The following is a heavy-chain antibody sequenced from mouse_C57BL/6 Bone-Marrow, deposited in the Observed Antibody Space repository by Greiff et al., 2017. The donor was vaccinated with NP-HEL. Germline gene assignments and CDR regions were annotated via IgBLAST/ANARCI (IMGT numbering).Heavy chain of an antibody. D-gene: IGHD2-4*01. J-gene: IGHJ3*01. CDR1: GFTFSSYG. V-gene: IGHV5-6*01. Sequence: EVKLVESGGDLVKPGGSLKLSCAASGFTFSSYGMYWVRQTPDKRLEWVATISSGGSYTYYPDSVKGRFTISRDNAKNTLYLQMSSRKSEDTAMYYCASPYDYDVAWFAYWGQGTLVTVSA. CDR2: ISSGGSYT. CDR3: ASPYDYDVAWFAY.